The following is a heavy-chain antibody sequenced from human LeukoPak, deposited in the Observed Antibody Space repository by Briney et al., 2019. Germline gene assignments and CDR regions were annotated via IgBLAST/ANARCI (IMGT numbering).Heavy chain of an antibody. CDR1: GFTFSSYS. D-gene: IGHD2/OR15-2a*01. CDR3: AKGKSYWYYYYMDV. J-gene: IGHJ6*03. Sequence: GGSLRLSCAASGFTFSSYSMNWVRQAPGKGLEWVSHISSSSTTIYYADSVKGRFTISRDNSKNTLYLQMNSLRAEDTAVYYCAKGKSYWYYYYMDVWGKGTTVTISS. V-gene: IGHV3-48*01. CDR2: ISSSSTTI.